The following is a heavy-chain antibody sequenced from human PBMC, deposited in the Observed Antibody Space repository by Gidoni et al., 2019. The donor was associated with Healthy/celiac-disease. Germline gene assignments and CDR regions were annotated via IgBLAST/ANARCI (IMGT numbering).Heavy chain of an antibody. CDR1: GYTFNSYY. CDR3: ARYSREARKYFDY. Sequence: QVQLVQSGAEVKKPGASVKVSCKASGYTFNSYYMHWVVQATGQGLERMGMINPSGGSTSYAQKFQGRVTMTRDTSTSTVYMELSSLRSEDTAVYYCARYSREARKYFDYWGQVTLVTVSS. V-gene: IGHV1-46*02. D-gene: IGHD3-22*01. CDR2: INPSGGST. J-gene: IGHJ4*02.